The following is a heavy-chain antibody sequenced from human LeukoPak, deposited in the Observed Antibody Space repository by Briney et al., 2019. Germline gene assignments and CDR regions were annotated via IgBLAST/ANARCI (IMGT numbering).Heavy chain of an antibody. D-gene: IGHD3-3*01. CDR3: ARGRLTNYYDFWSGYSSFDY. Sequence: SETLSLTCAVYGVSFSGYYWSWIRQPPGKGLEWIGEINHSGSTNYNPSLKSRVTISVDTSKNQFSLKLSSVTAADTAVYYCARGRLTNYYDFWSGYSSFDYWGQGTLVTVSS. CDR2: INHSGST. J-gene: IGHJ4*02. V-gene: IGHV4-34*01. CDR1: GVSFSGYY.